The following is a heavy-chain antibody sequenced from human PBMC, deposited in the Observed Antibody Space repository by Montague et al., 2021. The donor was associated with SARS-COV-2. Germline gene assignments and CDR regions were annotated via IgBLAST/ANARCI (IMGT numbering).Heavy chain of an antibody. D-gene: IGHD3-10*01. CDR2: ISGDGGST. CDR1: GFTFDDYA. J-gene: IGHJ4*02. Sequence: SLRLSCAASGFTFDDYAMHWVRQAPGKGLEWVSLISGDGGSTYYADSVKGRFTISRDNSKNSLYLQMNSLRTEDTALYYCAKDMKGVVRGGGIDSGGQGTLVTVSS. CDR3: AKDMKGVVRGGGIDS. V-gene: IGHV3-43*02.